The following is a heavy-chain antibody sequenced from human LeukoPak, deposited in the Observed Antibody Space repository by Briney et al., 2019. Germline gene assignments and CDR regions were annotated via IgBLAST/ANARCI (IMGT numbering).Heavy chain of an antibody. V-gene: IGHV3-30-3*01. D-gene: IGHD2-2*01. CDR1: GFTFSRYA. Sequence: GGSLRLSCAASGFTFSRYALHWVRQAPGKGLEWLAVMSFDGSNKYYAASVTGRFTISRDNSKNTLYLQMNSLRAEDTAVYYCARDEGWDIVEVPAATQAGAFDIWGQGTMVTVSS. CDR3: ARDEGWDIVEVPAATQAGAFDI. CDR2: MSFDGSNK. J-gene: IGHJ3*02.